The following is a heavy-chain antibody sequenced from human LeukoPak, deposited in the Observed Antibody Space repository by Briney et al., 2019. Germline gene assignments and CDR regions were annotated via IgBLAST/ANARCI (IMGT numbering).Heavy chain of an antibody. Sequence: GGSLRLSCAASGFTFSSYWMSWVRQAPGKGVEWVANIKKDGREKYYVDSVKGRFTISRDNANNSLYLQMNSLRAEDTAVYYCARDELVTMVRGVINYWGQGTLVTVSS. CDR1: GFTFSSYW. V-gene: IGHV3-7*01. D-gene: IGHD3-10*01. CDR2: IKKDGREK. J-gene: IGHJ4*02. CDR3: ARDELVTMVRGVINY.